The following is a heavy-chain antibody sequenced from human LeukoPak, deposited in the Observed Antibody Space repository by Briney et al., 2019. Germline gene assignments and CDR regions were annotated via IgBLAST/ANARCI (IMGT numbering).Heavy chain of an antibody. J-gene: IGHJ4*02. Sequence: PSETLSLTCAVYGGSFSDYYWSWIRQPPGKGLEWIGEINHFGRTNYNPSLKSRVTISVDTSKNQFSLKLSSVTAPDTAVYYCARGSLSAINTVLDYWGQGILVTVSS. CDR3: ARGSLSAINTVLDY. V-gene: IGHV4-34*01. CDR2: INHFGRT. D-gene: IGHD4-17*01. CDR1: GGSFSDYY.